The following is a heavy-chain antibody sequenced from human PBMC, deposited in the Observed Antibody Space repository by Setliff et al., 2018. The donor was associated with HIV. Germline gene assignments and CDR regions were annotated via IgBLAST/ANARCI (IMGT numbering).Heavy chain of an antibody. Sequence: SETLSLTCAVYGGSFSGYYWSWIRQPPGKGLEWIGEINHSGSTYYNPSLKSRVTISVDTSKNQFSLKLSSVTAADTAVYYCARVGDYGSGGWFDPWGQGTLVTVSS. D-gene: IGHD3-10*01. CDR1: GGSFSGYY. CDR3: ARVGDYGSGGWFDP. CDR2: INHSGST. V-gene: IGHV4-34*01. J-gene: IGHJ5*02.